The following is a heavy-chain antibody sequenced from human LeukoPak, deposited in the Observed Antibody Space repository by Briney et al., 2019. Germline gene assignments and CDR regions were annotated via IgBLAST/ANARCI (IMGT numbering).Heavy chain of an antibody. Sequence: SETLSLTCAVYGGSFSDYFWSWIRQPPGKGLEWIGEISHSGSTTYNPSLRSRVTISGDTSKKQFSLKLSSVTAADTAVYYCVTYYYGSSAPKRNYWGQGILVTVSS. V-gene: IGHV4-34*01. D-gene: IGHD3-22*01. CDR3: VTYYYGSSAPKRNY. CDR1: GGSFSDYF. J-gene: IGHJ4*02. CDR2: ISHSGST.